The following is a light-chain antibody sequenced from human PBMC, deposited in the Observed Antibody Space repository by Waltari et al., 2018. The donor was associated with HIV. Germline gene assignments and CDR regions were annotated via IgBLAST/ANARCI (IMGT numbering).Light chain of an antibody. Sequence: DIQLTQSPSSLSASVGDRVPITCRASQSISSYLNWYQQKPGKAPKLLIYAASSLQSGVPSRFSGSGSGTDFTLTISSLQPEDFASYYCQQSYSILWTFGQGTKVEIK. CDR1: QSISSY. J-gene: IGKJ1*01. CDR2: AAS. V-gene: IGKV1-39*01. CDR3: QQSYSILWT.